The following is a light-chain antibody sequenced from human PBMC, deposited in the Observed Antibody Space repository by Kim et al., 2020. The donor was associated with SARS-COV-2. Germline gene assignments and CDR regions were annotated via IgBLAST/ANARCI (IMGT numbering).Light chain of an antibody. J-gene: IGLJ1*01. CDR1: SSNIGAGYD. V-gene: IGLV1-40*01. Sequence: VLTQPPSVSGAPGQRVTISCTGSSSNIGAGYDVHWYQQLPGTAPKLLIYGNSNRPSGVPDRFSGSKSGTSASLAITGLQAEDEADYYCQSYDSSRSGYVFGTGTKVTVL. CDR2: GNS. CDR3: QSYDSSRSGYV.